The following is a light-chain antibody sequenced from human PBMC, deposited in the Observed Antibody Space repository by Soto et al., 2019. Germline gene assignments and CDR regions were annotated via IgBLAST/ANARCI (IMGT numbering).Light chain of an antibody. J-gene: IGLJ1*01. Sequence: QSVLTQPPSVSGAPGQRVTISCTGSSSNIGATYDVHWYQQLLGTAPKLLIFDNFNRPSGVPDRFSGSKSGTSASLAITGLQAEDEADYYCQSYDSSMSGYVFGTGTKLTVL. CDR1: SSNIGATYD. CDR2: DNF. CDR3: QSYDSSMSGYV. V-gene: IGLV1-40*01.